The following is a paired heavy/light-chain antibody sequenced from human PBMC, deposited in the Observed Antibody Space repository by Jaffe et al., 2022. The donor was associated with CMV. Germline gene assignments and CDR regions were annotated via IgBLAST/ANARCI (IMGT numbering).Light chain of an antibody. CDR3: QSYDSSLSGFWV. CDR2: GNS. V-gene: IGLV1-40*01. J-gene: IGLJ3*02. Sequence: QSVLTQPPSVSGAPGQRVTISCTGSSSNIGAGYDVHWYQQLPGTAPKLLIYGNSNRPSGVPDRFSGSKSGTSASLAITGLQAEDEADYYCQSYDSSLSGFWVFGGGTKLTVL. CDR1: SSNIGAGYD.
Heavy chain of an antibody. J-gene: IGHJ2*01. V-gene: IGHV4-39*01. CDR1: GGSISSSSYY. D-gene: IGHD2-21*02. CDR3: ARHKGYCGGDCYFIVNWYFDL. Sequence: QLQLQESGPGLVKPSETLSLTCTVSGGSISSSSYYWGWIRQPPGKGLEWIGSIYYSGSTYYNPSLKSRVTISVDTSKNQFSLKLSSVTAADTAVYYCARHKGYCGGDCYFIVNWYFDLWGRGTLVTVSS. CDR2: IYYSGST.